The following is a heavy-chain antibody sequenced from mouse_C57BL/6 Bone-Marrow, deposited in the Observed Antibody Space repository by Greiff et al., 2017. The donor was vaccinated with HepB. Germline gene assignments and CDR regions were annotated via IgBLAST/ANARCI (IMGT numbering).Heavy chain of an antibody. CDR3: ARMNYGSSYAFDY. CDR2: IYPGDGDT. Sequence: QVQLKQSGAELVKPGASVKISCKASGYAFSSYWMNWVKQRPGKGLEWIGQIYPGDGDTNYNGKFKGKATLTADKSSSTAYMQLSSLTSEDSAVYFCARMNYGSSYAFDYWGQGTTLTVSS. V-gene: IGHV1-80*01. J-gene: IGHJ2*01. D-gene: IGHD1-1*01. CDR1: GYAFSSYW.